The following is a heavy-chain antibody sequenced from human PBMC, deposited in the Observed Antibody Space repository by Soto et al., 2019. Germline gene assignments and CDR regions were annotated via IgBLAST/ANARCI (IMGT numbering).Heavy chain of an antibody. CDR1: GFTFSSYA. J-gene: IGHJ5*02. CDR3: ARDGGYSSSWPVFDP. Sequence: HPGGSLRLSCAASGFTFSSYAMHWVRQAPGKGLEWVAVISYDGSNKYYADSVKGRFTISRDNSKNTLYLQMNSLRAEDTAVYYCARDGGYSSSWPVFDPWGQGALVTVSS. D-gene: IGHD6-13*01. V-gene: IGHV3-30-3*01. CDR2: ISYDGSNK.